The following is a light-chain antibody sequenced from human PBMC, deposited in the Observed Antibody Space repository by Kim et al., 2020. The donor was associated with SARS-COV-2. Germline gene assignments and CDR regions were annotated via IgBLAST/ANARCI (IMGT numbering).Light chain of an antibody. V-gene: IGLV3-19*01. CDR2: GKN. CDR3: NSRDSSGNLYV. J-gene: IGLJ1*01. Sequence: SSELTQDPAVSVALGQTVSFTCQGDSLRTYYAGWYQQKPGQASVLVIYGKNNRPSGIPDRFSGSSSGDTASLTITGAQAEDEADYYCNSRDSSGNLYVFGTGTKVTVL. CDR1: SLRTYY.